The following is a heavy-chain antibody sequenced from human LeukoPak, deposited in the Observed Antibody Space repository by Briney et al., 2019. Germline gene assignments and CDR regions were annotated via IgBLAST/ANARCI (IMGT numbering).Heavy chain of an antibody. D-gene: IGHD3-22*01. V-gene: IGHV3-23*01. CDR1: GFTLSSYA. Sequence: PGGSLRLSCAASGFTLSSYAMSWVRQAPGKGLEWVSAISGSGGSTYYADSVKGRFTISRDNSKNTLYLQMNSLRAEDTAIYYCAKDLRQTYYDSSGPLDYWGQGTLVTVSS. J-gene: IGHJ4*02. CDR3: AKDLRQTYYDSSGPLDY. CDR2: ISGSGGST.